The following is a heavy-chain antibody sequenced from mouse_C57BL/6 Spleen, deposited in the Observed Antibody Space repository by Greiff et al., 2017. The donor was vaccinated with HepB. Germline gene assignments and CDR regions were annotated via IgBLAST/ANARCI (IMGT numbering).Heavy chain of an antibody. V-gene: IGHV14-4*01. CDR2: IDPENGDT. CDR3: TTGSNDY. CDR1: GFNIKDDY. Sequence: EVKVEESGAELVRPGASVKLSCTASGFNIKDDYMHWVKQRPEQGLEWIGWIDPENGDTEYAPKFQGKATITADTSSNTAYLQLSSLTSEDTAAYYCTTGSNDYWGQGTTLTVSS. J-gene: IGHJ2*01. D-gene: IGHD2-5*01.